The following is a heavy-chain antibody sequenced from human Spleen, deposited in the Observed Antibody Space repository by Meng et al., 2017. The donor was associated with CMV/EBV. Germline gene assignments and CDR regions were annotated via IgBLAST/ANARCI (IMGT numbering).Heavy chain of an antibody. J-gene: IGHJ2*01. CDR1: GFTFSSYA. V-gene: IGHV3-23*03. CDR2: IYSGGSST. Sequence: GESLKISCAASGFTFSSYAMSWVRQAPGNGLEWVSVIYSGGSSTYYADSVKGRFTISRDNSKNTLYLQMNSLRAEDTAVYYCAKDMRPIAARPEWYFDLWGRGTLVTVSS. CDR3: AKDMRPIAARPEWYFDL. D-gene: IGHD6-6*01.